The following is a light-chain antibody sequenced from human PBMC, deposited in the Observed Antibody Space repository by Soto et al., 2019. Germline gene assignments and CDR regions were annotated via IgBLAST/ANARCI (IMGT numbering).Light chain of an antibody. CDR2: EVS. J-gene: IGLJ2*01. Sequence: QSALTQPASVSGSPGQSITISCTGTSSDVGGYNYVSWNQQHPGKAPKLMIYEVSNRPSGVSNRFSGSKSGNRASLTISGLQAEDEADYYCSSYTSSSTVVFGGGTKLTVL. V-gene: IGLV2-14*01. CDR3: SSYTSSSTVV. CDR1: SSDVGGYNY.